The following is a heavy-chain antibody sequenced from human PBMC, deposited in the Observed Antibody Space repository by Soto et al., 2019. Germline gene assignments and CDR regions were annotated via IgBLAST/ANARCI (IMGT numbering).Heavy chain of an antibody. V-gene: IGHV3-21*01. CDR2: ISSSSSYI. Sequence: EVQLVESGGGLVKPGGSLRLSCAASGFTFSSYSMNWVRQAPGKGLEWVSSISSSSSYIYYADSVKGRFTISRDNAKNSLSLQINSLTAQGTAVYYCAREGMLVPASLWYYYYGIDVWGPGTPVPLSS. CDR3: AREGMLVPASLWYYYYGIDV. J-gene: IGHJ6*02. CDR1: GFTFSSYS. D-gene: IGHD3-16*01.